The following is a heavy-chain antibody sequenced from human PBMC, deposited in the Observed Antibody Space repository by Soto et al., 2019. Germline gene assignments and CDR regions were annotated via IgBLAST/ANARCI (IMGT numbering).Heavy chain of an antibody. D-gene: IGHD2-2*01. Sequence: ASVKVSCKASGYTFTSYAMHWVRQAPGQRLEWMGWINAGNGNTKYSQKFQGRVTITRDTSASTAYMELSSLRSEDTAVYYCARIGPQLLNYYYYGMDVWGQGTTVTVSS. CDR3: ARIGPQLLNYYYYGMDV. CDR2: INAGNGNT. J-gene: IGHJ6*02. CDR1: GYTFTSYA. V-gene: IGHV1-3*01.